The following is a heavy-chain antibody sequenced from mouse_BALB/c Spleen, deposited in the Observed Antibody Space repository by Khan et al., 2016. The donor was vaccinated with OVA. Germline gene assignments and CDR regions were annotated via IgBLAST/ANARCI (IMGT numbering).Heavy chain of an antibody. J-gene: IGHJ3*01. D-gene: IGHD1-1*01. V-gene: IGHV1-7*01. CDR3: ANNGRITAWLGY. Sequence: QVQLLQSGAELAKPGASVKMSCKASGYTFTTYWMHWIKQRPGQGLEWIGYINPSTGYSEYNQKFKDKATLTTDKSSSTAYMQLSSLTSEASAVNYCANNGRITAWLGYWGQGTLVTVSA. CDR1: GYTFTTYW. CDR2: INPSTGYS.